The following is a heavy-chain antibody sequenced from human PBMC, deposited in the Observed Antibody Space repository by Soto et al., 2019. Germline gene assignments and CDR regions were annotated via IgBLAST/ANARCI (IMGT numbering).Heavy chain of an antibody. Sequence: QLQLQESGPGLVKPSETLSLACTVSGGSISSNSYYWDWIRQPPGKGLEWIGSMYYSGATYHNPSLQSRVNISVDTSKNQFSLHLGAVTAADTAVYSCARHAAYDSVWGKSDGSDYWGQGTLVTVSS. CDR2: MYYSGAT. CDR1: GGSISSNSYY. D-gene: IGHD3-16*01. CDR3: ARHAAYDSVWGKSDGSDY. J-gene: IGHJ4*02. V-gene: IGHV4-39*01.